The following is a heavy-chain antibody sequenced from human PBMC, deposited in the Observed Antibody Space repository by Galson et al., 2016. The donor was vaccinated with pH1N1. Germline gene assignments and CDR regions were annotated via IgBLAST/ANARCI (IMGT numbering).Heavy chain of an antibody. CDR1: GYTFTGSY. CDR2: INPKNGDT. Sequence: SVKVSCKASGYTFTGSYLHWVRQAPGQGLEWMGSINPKNGDTSYAEKFQDRVTMTSDTSITTGYMELRRLTSDDSAVYYCARGKGYMLPYTWFDPWGQGTLVIVSS. V-gene: IGHV1-2*02. J-gene: IGHJ5*02. D-gene: IGHD1-1*01. CDR3: ARGKGYMLPYTWFDP.